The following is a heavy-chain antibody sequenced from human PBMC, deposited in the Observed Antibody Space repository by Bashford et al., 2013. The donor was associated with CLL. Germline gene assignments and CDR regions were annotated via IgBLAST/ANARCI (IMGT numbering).Heavy chain of an antibody. J-gene: IGHJ4*02. CDR3: TTLGN. V-gene: IGHV1-3*01. CDR2: INAGHGYT. D-gene: IGHD7-27*01. Sequence: ASVKVSCKASGFTFTTYAMHWVRQAPGQRLEWMGWINAGHGYTKYSQKFQDRVTITWDTSASTAYMELSSLRSEDTAMYYCTTLGNWGQGTLVTVSS. CDR1: GFTFTTYA.